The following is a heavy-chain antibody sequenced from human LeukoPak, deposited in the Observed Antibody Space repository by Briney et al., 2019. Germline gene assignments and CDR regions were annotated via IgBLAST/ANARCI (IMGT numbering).Heavy chain of an antibody. D-gene: IGHD3-10*01. J-gene: IGHJ3*01. CDR3: AAWRRDYYGSMAT. CDR2: INPNSGGT. Sequence: GASVKVSCKASGYTFTGYYMHWVRQAPGQGLEWMGWINPNSGGTNYAQKFQGRVTMTRDTSISTAYMELNSLTSDDTAVYYCAAWRRDYYGSMATWGQGTMVTVSS. V-gene: IGHV1-2*02. CDR1: GYTFTGYY.